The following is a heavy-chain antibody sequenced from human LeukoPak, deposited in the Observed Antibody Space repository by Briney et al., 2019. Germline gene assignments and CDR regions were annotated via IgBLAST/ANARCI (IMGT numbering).Heavy chain of an antibody. CDR1: GGSISSGGYY. CDR3: ARVGGSYYRRSAFDI. V-gene: IGHV4-31*03. CDR2: IYYSGST. Sequence: SQTLSLTCTVSGGSISSGGYYWSWIRQHPGKGLEWIGYIYYSGSTYYNPSLKSRVTISVDTSKNQFSLKLSSVTAADTAVYYCARVGGSYYRRSAFDIWGQGTMVTVSS. J-gene: IGHJ3*02. D-gene: IGHD1-26*01.